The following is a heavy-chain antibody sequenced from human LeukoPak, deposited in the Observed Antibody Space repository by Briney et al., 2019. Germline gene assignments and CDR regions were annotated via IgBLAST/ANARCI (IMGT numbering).Heavy chain of an antibody. CDR2: IYYSGST. D-gene: IGHD3-22*01. CDR1: GGSISSSSYY. J-gene: IGHJ4*02. CDR3: ATGPDYYNSSSYYPYY. Sequence: SETLSLTCTVSGGSISSSSYYWGWIRQPPGKGLEWIGSIYYSGSTYYNPSLKSRVTISVDTSKNQFSLKLSSVTAADTAVYYCATGPDYYNSSSYYPYYWGQGTLVTVSS. V-gene: IGHV4-39*01.